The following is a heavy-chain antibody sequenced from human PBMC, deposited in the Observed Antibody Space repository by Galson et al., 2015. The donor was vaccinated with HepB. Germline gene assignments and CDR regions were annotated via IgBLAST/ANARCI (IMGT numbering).Heavy chain of an antibody. CDR3: ARILAVAGLDY. CDR2: ISDYKSNT. Sequence: SVKVSCKASNYTFANYGISWVRQAPGQGLEWMGWISDYKSNTNYAQNLQGRVTMTTDTSTSTAYMELRSLRSDDTAVYYCARILAVAGLDYWGQGTLVTVSS. J-gene: IGHJ4*02. D-gene: IGHD6-19*01. CDR1: NYTFANYG. V-gene: IGHV1-18*04.